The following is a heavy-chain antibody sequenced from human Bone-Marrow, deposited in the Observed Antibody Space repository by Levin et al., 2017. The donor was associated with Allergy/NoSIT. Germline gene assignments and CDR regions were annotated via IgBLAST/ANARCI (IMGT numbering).Heavy chain of an antibody. J-gene: IGHJ6*02. D-gene: IGHD3-22*01. CDR1: GFTFSSYW. CDR3: ARSETGPYHYYGMDV. CDR2: IQQDGSEK. V-gene: IGHV3-7*01. Sequence: GGSLRLSCAGPGFTFSSYWMTWVRQAPGKGLEWVANIQQDGSEKYYVDSVKGRFTISRDNGNNAVYLQMNSLRVDDSGVYFCARSETGPYHYYGMDVWGQGTTVIVSS.